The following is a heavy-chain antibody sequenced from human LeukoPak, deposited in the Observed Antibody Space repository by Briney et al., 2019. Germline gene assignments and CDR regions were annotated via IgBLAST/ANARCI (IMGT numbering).Heavy chain of an antibody. Sequence: ASVNVSYKASGYTFSNYGISWVRQAPGQGLEWMGWTSGYSGSTDYAQKLQGRVTMTRDTSTSTAYLELRSLRSDDTAVYYCARIAHRYYYYYMDVWGKGTTVTVSS. J-gene: IGHJ6*03. CDR2: TSGYSGST. V-gene: IGHV1-18*01. D-gene: IGHD2-21*01. CDR3: ARIAHRYYYYYMDV. CDR1: GYTFSNYG.